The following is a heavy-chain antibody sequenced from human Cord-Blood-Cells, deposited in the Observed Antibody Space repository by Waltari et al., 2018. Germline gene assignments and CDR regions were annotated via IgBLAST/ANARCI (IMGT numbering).Heavy chain of an antibody. CDR2: INHSGST. CDR3: ARVAADAFDI. CDR1: GGSFSGYY. V-gene: IGHV4-34*01. J-gene: IGHJ3*02. Sequence: AGLLKPSETLSLTCAVYGGSFSGYYWSWIRQPPGKGLEWIGEINHSGSTNYNPSLKSRVTISVDTSKNQLSLKLSSVTAADTAVYYCARVAADAFDIWGQGTMVTVSS. D-gene: IGHD6-13*01.